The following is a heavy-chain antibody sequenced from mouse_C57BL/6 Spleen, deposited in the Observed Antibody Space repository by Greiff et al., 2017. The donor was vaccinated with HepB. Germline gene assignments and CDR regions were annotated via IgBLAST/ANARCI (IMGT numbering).Heavy chain of an antibody. CDR2: IHPNSGST. D-gene: IGHD2-4*01. V-gene: IGHV1-64*01. Sequence: QVQLQQPGAELVKPGASVKLSCKASGYTFTSYWMHWVKQRPGQGLEWIGMIHPNSGSTNYNEKFKSKATLTVDKSSSTAYMQLSSLTSEDSAVYYCSREVGNYDYDGPFDVWGTGTTVTVSS. CDR1: GYTFTSYW. CDR3: SREVGNYDYDGPFDV. J-gene: IGHJ1*03.